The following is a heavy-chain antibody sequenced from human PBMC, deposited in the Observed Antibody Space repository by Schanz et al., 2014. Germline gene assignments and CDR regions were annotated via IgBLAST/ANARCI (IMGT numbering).Heavy chain of an antibody. CDR1: GYTFTSYY. CDR2: IDPSGGST. Sequence: QVQLVQSGAEVKKPGASVKVSCKASGYTFTSYYLHWVRQAPGQGLEWMGRIDPSGGSTTYAQNFQSKTSMTKISTTSTALSLHSSLPIVNTSCPVCTAAGGVSARLVAAWGQGILVTVSS. V-gene: IGHV1-46*01. J-gene: IGHJ5*02. D-gene: IGHD6-13*01. CDR3: TAAGGVSARLVAA.